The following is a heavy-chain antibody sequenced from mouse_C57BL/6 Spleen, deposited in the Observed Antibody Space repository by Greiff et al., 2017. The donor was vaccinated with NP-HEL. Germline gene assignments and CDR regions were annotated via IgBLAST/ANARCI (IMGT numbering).Heavy chain of an antibody. V-gene: IGHV1-15*01. CDR1: GYTFTDYE. J-gene: IGHJ3*01. Sequence: VKLMESGAELVRPGASVTLSCKASGYTFTDYEMHWVKQTPVHGLEWIGAIDPETGGTAYNQKFKGKAILTADKSSSTAYMELRSLTSEDSAVYYCTISPQYYGSSRGTYWGQGTLVTVSA. D-gene: IGHD1-1*01. CDR2: IDPETGGT. CDR3: TISPQYYGSSRGTY.